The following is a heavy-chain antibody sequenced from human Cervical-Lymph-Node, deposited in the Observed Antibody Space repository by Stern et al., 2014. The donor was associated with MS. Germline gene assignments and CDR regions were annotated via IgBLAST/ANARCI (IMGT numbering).Heavy chain of an antibody. CDR1: GGTFSSYA. CDR3: AREIAAASTYYYYYGMDV. Sequence: QVQLVQSGAEVKKPGSSVKVSCKASGGTFSSYAISWVRQAPGQGLEWMGRIIPILGIANYAQKFQGRVTITADKSTSTAYMELSSLRSEDTAVYYCAREIAAASTYYYYYGMDVWGQGTTVTVSS. J-gene: IGHJ6*02. CDR2: IIPILGIA. D-gene: IGHD6-13*01. V-gene: IGHV1-69*04.